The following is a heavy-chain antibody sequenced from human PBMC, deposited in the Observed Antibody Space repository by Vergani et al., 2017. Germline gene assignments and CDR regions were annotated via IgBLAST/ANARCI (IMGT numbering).Heavy chain of an antibody. V-gene: IGHV3-30*18. CDR2: ISYDGSNK. CDR1: GFTFSSYG. Sequence: QVQLVESGGGVVQPGRSLRLSCAASGFTFSSYGMHWVRQAPGKGLEWVAVISYDGSNKYYADSVKGRFTISRDNSKNTLHLQMNSLRAEDTAVYYCAKGGSFGNYYYYMDVWGKGTTVTVSS. CDR3: AKGGSFGNYYYYMDV. D-gene: IGHD3-10*01. J-gene: IGHJ6*03.